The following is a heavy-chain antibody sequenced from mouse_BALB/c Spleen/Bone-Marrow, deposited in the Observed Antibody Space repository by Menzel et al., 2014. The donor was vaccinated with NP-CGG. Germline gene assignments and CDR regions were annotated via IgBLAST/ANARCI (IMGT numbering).Heavy chain of an antibody. CDR1: GFDFSRYW. CDR2: INPDSSTI. D-gene: IGHD4-1*01. J-gene: IGHJ3*01. V-gene: IGHV4-1*02. Sequence: DVKLAESGGGLVQPGGSLKLSCAASGFDFSRYWMSWVRQAPGKGQEWIGEINPDSSTINYTPSLKDKFIISRDNAKNTLYLQMSKVRSEDTALYYCARGDWAWFAYWGQGTLVTVSA. CDR3: ARGDWAWFAY.